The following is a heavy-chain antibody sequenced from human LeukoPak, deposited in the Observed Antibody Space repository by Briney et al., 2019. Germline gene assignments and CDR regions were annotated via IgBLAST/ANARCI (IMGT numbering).Heavy chain of an antibody. CDR2: ISGSGGST. CDR1: GFTFSSYS. CDR3: AKEINGPFDY. V-gene: IGHV3-23*01. Sequence: GGSLRLSCAASGFTFSSYSLTWVRQAPGKGLEWVSAISGSGGSTYNADSVKGRFTISRDNSKNTLYLQMNSLRAEDTAVYYCAKEINGPFDYWGQGTLVTVSS. J-gene: IGHJ4*02. D-gene: IGHD2-8*01.